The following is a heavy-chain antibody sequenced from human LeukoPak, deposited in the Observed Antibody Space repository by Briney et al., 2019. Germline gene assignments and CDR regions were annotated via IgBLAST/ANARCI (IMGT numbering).Heavy chain of an antibody. Sequence: ASVKVSCKASGYTFTDYYMHWVRQAPGQTFEWLAWINPKSGDTHYTQKFQGRVTVTTDTSITSVYMELSGLQSDDTAVYYCVRDLTGGSSDWGQGTLVTVSS. V-gene: IGHV1-2*02. J-gene: IGHJ4*02. CDR3: VRDLTGGSSD. CDR2: INPKSGDT. CDR1: GYTFTDYY. D-gene: IGHD1-26*01.